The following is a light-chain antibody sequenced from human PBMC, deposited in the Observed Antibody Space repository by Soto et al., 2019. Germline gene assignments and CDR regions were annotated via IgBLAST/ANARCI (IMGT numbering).Light chain of an antibody. V-gene: IGKV3-20*01. CDR2: GAS. Sequence: VLTQSQETLSLSPGERATLSCGGSQSVSSSYLAWYQQKPGQAPRLLIYGASSRATGIPDRFSGSGSGTDFTLTISRLEPEDFAVYYCQQYGSSPPWTFGQGSKVDIK. J-gene: IGKJ1*01. CDR3: QQYGSSPPWT. CDR1: QSVSSSY.